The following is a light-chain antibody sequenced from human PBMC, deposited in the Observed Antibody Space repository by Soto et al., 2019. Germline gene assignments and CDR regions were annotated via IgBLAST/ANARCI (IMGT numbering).Light chain of an antibody. Sequence: EIVMTQSPDTLSVSPGERATLSCRASQSVSSNLAWYQQKPGQAPRLLIYGASTRATGIPARFSGSGSGTEFTLTISNLQSEDFAVYYCQQYYNWPPWTFGQGTKVDIK. CDR1: QSVSSN. V-gene: IGKV3-15*01. J-gene: IGKJ1*01. CDR3: QQYYNWPPWT. CDR2: GAS.